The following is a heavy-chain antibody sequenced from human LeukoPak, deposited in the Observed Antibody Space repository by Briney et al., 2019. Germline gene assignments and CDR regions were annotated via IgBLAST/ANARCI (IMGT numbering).Heavy chain of an antibody. CDR3: ASRVSPAAIPNWFDP. CDR2: INPNSGGT. Sequence: ASVKVSCKASGYTFTGYYMHWVRQAPGQGLEWMGWINPNSGGTNYAQKFQGRVIMTRDTSISTAYMELSRLRSDDTAVYYCASRVSPAAIPNWFDPWGQGTLVTDSS. D-gene: IGHD2-2*02. CDR1: GYTFTGYY. V-gene: IGHV1-2*02. J-gene: IGHJ5*02.